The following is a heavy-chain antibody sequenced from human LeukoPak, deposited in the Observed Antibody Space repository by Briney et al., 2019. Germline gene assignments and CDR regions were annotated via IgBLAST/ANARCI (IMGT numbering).Heavy chain of an antibody. J-gene: IGHJ5*02. CDR1: GFTVSSNY. Sequence: PGGSLRLSCAASGFTVSSNYMSWVRQAPGKGLEWVSAIYSGGNTYYADSVKGRFTISRDNSKNTLYLQMNSLRAEDTAVYYCARVGVYYDSFDRFDPWGQGTLVTVSS. CDR3: ARVGVYYDSFDRFDP. D-gene: IGHD3-22*01. CDR2: IYSGGNT. V-gene: IGHV3-53*05.